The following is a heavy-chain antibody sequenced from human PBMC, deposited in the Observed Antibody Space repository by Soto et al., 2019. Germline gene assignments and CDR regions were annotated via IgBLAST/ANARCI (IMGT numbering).Heavy chain of an antibody. D-gene: IGHD3-3*01. CDR2: LYYTGAA. J-gene: IGHJ5*02. V-gene: IGHV4-39*01. CDR3: AKHRGWAFGVPEPALAPFDT. Sequence: QLQESGPRRVRPTGSLTLTCSVSGGSVNDNIYYWGWVRQAPEGGLEWIGSLYYTGAAVYNPALSSRAALSVDATKNHFSLNLTSLTAADSAVYYCAKHRGWAFGVPEPALAPFDTWGQGILVTVSS. CDR1: GGSVNDNIYY.